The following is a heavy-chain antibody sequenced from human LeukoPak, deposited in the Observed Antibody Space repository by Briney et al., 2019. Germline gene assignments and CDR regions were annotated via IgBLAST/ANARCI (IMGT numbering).Heavy chain of an antibody. D-gene: IGHD6-6*01. CDR1: GGSFSGYY. CDR3: ARHRRRYYYYYMDV. J-gene: IGHJ6*03. V-gene: IGHV4-34*01. CDR2: INHSGST. Sequence: PSETLSLTCAVYGGSFSGYYWSWIRQPPGKGLEWIGEINHSGSTNYNPSLTSRVTISVDTSKNQFSLKLSSVTAADTAVYYCARHRRRYYYYYMDVWGKGTTVTISS.